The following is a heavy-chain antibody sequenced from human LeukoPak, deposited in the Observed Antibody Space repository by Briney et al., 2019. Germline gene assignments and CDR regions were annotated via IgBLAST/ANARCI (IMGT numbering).Heavy chain of an antibody. Sequence: SETLSLTCTVSGGSISSYYWSWIRQPPGKGLEWIGYIYYNGSTNYNTTNYNPSLTSRVTISVDASKNQFSLKLTSVTAADTAVYYCARPVRLQNVKWYLDLWGRGTLVTVSS. D-gene: IGHD5-24*01. CDR3: ARPVRLQNVKWYLDL. CDR1: GGSISSYY. CDR2: IYYNGST. J-gene: IGHJ2*01. V-gene: IGHV4-59*08.